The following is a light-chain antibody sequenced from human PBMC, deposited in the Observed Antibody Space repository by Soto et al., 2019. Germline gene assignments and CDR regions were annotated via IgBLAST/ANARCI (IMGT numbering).Light chain of an antibody. CDR3: QQSYRTPYT. CDR2: DAS. Sequence: DIQMPQSPSSLSASVGDRVTITCRASQGISSYLVWYQQRQGRAPKLLISDASSLLSGVPSRFSGSGSGTDFTLTISNLQPEDFATYYCQQSYRTPYTFGQWTKLE. CDR1: QGISSY. J-gene: IGKJ2*01. V-gene: IGKV1-39*01.